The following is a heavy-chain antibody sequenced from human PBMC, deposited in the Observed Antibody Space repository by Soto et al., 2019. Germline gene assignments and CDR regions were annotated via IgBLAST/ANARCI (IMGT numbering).Heavy chain of an antibody. CDR2: IIPIFGTA. V-gene: IGHV1-69*06. Sequence: QVQLVQSGAEVKKPGSSVKVSCKASGGTFSSYAISWVRQAPGQGLEWMGGIIPIFGTANYAQKFQGRVTITADKSTSTAYMELSSLRSEDTAVYYCASSYYYDSSAAYYYGMDVWGQGTTVTVSS. D-gene: IGHD3-22*01. CDR1: GGTFSSYA. CDR3: ASSYYYDSSAAYYYGMDV. J-gene: IGHJ6*02.